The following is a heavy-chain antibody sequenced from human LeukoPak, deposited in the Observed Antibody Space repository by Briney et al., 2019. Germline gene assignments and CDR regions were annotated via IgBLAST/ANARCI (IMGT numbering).Heavy chain of an antibody. J-gene: IGHJ4*02. Sequence: GGSLRLSCVASGFTFSNAWMSWVRQAPGKGLEWVGQIKSTTDGGTTDYAAPVKSRFTISRDDSKNTLYLQINSLKSEDTAFYYCTRVWSGPGDYWGQGTLVTVSS. CDR1: GFTFSNAW. D-gene: IGHD3/OR15-3a*01. CDR3: TRVWSGPGDY. CDR2: IKSTTDGGTT. V-gene: IGHV3-15*01.